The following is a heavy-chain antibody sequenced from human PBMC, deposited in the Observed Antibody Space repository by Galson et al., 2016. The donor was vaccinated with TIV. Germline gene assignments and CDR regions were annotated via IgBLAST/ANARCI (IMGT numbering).Heavy chain of an antibody. CDR3: VKDMVRGVIGGFFQH. Sequence: SLRLSCAASGFIFSSYIMSWVRQAPGKGLEWVSSISATGISTYYGDSVKGRFTISRDNSKNTLSLQLNSLRAEDTAVYYCVKDMVRGVIGGFFQHWGQGTLASVSS. CDR2: ISATGIST. CDR1: GFIFSSYI. J-gene: IGHJ1*01. D-gene: IGHD3-10*01. V-gene: IGHV3-23*01.